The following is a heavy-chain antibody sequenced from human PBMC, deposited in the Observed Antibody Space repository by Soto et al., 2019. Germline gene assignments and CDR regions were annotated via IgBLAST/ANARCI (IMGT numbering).Heavy chain of an antibody. J-gene: IGHJ6*02. CDR1: GYTFTSYD. CDR2: MNPNSGNT. CDR3: ARGSALGYCISTSCYDYYYYGMDV. Sequence: QVQLVQSGAEVKKPGASVKVSCKASGYTFTSYDINWVRQATGQGLEWMGWMNPNSGNTGYAQKVQGRVTMTRNTSISTAYMELSSLRSEDTAVYYCARGSALGYCISTSCYDYYYYGMDVWGQGTTVTVSS. V-gene: IGHV1-8*01. D-gene: IGHD2-2*01.